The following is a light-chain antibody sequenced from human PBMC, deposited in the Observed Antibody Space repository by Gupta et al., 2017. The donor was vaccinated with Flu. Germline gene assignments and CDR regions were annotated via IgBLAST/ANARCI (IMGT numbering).Light chain of an antibody. J-gene: IGKJ1*01. CDR1: QGLVYSDGNTY. CDR2: LVS. CDR3: MQGAHWPWT. Sequence: VTLGQPASISCRSSQGLVYSDGNTYLHWFQHRPGQSPRRLIYLVSNRASGVPDRFSGSGSGTYFTLSISRVEADDVGVYFCMQGAHWPWTFGQGTKLEIK. V-gene: IGKV2-30*01.